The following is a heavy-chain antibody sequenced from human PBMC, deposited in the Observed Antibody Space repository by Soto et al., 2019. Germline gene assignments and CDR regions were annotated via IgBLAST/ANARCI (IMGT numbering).Heavy chain of an antibody. CDR2: ISYDGSNK. J-gene: IGHJ3*02. D-gene: IGHD4-17*01. CDR1: GFTFSSYA. V-gene: IGHV3-30-3*01. Sequence: QVQLVESGGGVVQPGRSLRLSCAASGFTFSSYAMHWVRQAPGKGLEWVAVISYDGSNKYYADSVKGRFTISRDNSKNTLYLQMNSLRAEDTAVYYCARENNYGGNAFDIWGQGTMVTVSS. CDR3: ARENNYGGNAFDI.